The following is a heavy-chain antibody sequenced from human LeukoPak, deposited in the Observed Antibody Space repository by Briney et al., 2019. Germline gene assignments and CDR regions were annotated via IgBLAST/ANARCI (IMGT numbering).Heavy chain of an antibody. D-gene: IGHD3-16*01. Sequence: GGSLRLSCAASGFTFSSYSMNWVRQAPGKGLEWVSSISSSRSYIYFADSVKGRFTISRDNAKNSLYLQMESLRAEDTAVYYCASMRGGYEGYFDYWGQGTLVTVSS. CDR2: ISSSRSYI. J-gene: IGHJ4*02. V-gene: IGHV3-21*01. CDR1: GFTFSSYS. CDR3: ASMRGGYEGYFDY.